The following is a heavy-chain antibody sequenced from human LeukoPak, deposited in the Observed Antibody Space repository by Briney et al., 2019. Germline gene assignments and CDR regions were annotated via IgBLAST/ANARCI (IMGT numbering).Heavy chain of an antibody. Sequence: GGSLRLSCAASGFTFSSYEMNWVCQAPGKGLEWVSYISSSGSTIYYADSVKGRFTISRDNAKNSLYLQMNSLRAEDTAVYYCARNPDYDFWSGYYTGPGYWGQGTLVTVSS. J-gene: IGHJ4*02. CDR1: GFTFSSYE. D-gene: IGHD3-3*01. CDR2: ISSSGSTI. CDR3: ARNPDYDFWSGYYTGPGY. V-gene: IGHV3-48*03.